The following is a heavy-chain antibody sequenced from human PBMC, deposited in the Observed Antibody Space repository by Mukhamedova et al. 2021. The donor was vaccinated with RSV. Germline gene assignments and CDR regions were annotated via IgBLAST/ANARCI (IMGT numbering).Heavy chain of an antibody. CDR3: ARGTTGNYDAFDI. V-gene: IGHV1-2*04. Sequence: EWMGWINPNSGGTNYAQKFQGWVTMTRDTSISTAYMELSRLRSDDPAVYYCARGTTGNYDAFDIWGQGTMVTASS. D-gene: IGHD1-1*01. J-gene: IGHJ3*02. CDR2: INPNSGGT.